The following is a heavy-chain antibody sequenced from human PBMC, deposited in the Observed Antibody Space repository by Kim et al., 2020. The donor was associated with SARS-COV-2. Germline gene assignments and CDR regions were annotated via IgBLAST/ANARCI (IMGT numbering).Heavy chain of an antibody. V-gene: IGHV3-21*01. Sequence: GGSLRLSCAASGFTFSSYSMNWVRQAPGKGLEWVSSISSSSSYIYYADSVKVRFTISRDNAKNSLYLQMNSLRAEDTAVYYCARGGYCSSTSCLDYWGQGTLVTVSS. CDR2: ISSSSSYI. D-gene: IGHD2-2*01. J-gene: IGHJ4*02. CDR3: ARGGYCSSTSCLDY. CDR1: GFTFSSYS.